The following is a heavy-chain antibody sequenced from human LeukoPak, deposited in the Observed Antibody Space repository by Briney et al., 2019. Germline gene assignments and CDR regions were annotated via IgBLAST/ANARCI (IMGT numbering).Heavy chain of an antibody. V-gene: IGHV4-59*08. CDR1: GGSISSYY. CDR2: IYYSGST. Sequence: SETLSLTCTVSGGSISSYYWSWIRQPPGKGLEWIGYIYYSGSTNYNPSLKSRVTISVDTSKNQFSLKLSSVTAADTAVYYCARHPESQDYGDYQGYSDYWGQGTLVTVSS. CDR3: ARHPESQDYGDYQGYSDY. J-gene: IGHJ4*02. D-gene: IGHD4-17*01.